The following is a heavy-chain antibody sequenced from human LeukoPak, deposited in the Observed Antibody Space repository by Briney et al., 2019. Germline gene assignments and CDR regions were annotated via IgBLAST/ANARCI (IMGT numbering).Heavy chain of an antibody. CDR3: ASGGVVRGAKRHFDY. Sequence: PSETLSLTCAVYGGSFSGYYWSWIRQPPGKGLEWIGEINHSGSTNYNPSLKSRVTISVDTSKNQFSLKLSSVTAADTAVYYCASGGVVRGAKRHFDYWGQGTLVTVSS. J-gene: IGHJ4*02. D-gene: IGHD3-10*01. CDR1: GGSFSGYY. V-gene: IGHV4-34*01. CDR2: INHSGST.